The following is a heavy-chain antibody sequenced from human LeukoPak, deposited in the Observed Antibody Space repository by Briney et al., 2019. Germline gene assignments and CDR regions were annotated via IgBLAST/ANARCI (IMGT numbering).Heavy chain of an antibody. V-gene: IGHV4-39*01. CDR1: GGSISSSSYY. CDR3: ARQITMVRGVITNDY. D-gene: IGHD3-10*01. Sequence: RASETLSLTCTVSGGSISSSSYYWGWIRQPPGKGLEWIGSIYYSGSTYYNPSLKSRVTISVDTSKNQFSLKLSSVTAADTAVYYCARQITMVRGVITNDYWGQGTLVTVSS. J-gene: IGHJ4*02. CDR2: IYYSGST.